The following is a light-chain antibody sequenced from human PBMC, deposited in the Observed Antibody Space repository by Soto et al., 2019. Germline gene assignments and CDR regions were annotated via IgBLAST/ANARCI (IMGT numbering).Light chain of an antibody. CDR2: DAS. CDR1: QSVGSY. J-gene: IGKJ5*01. Sequence: EIVLTQSPATLSLSPWERATLSCRASQSVGSYLAWYQQKPGQAPRLLIYDASDRATAIPPRFSGSGSGTDFTLTISSLEPEDFAVYYCQQRSNWPITFGQGTRLEIK. CDR3: QQRSNWPIT. V-gene: IGKV3-11*01.